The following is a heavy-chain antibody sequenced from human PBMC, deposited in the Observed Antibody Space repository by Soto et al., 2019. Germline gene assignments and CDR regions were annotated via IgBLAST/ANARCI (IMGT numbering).Heavy chain of an antibody. D-gene: IGHD3-22*01. CDR2: INPSGGST. Sequence: QVQLVQSGAEVKKPGASVKVSCKASGYTFTSYYMHWVRQAPGQGLEWMGIINPSGGSTRYAQKVQGRVTMTRDTSTSTVYMELSSLRSEDTAVYYCARDLGDSSGYPPGNYWGQGTLVTVSS. V-gene: IGHV1-46*01. CDR3: ARDLGDSSGYPPGNY. J-gene: IGHJ4*02. CDR1: GYTFTSYY.